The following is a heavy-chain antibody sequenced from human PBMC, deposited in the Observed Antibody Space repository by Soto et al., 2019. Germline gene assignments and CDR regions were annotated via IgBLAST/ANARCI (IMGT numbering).Heavy chain of an antibody. V-gene: IGHV4-59*01. CDR2: IYDTGISGYTPST. CDR3: ARGEDAFFYYGLDV. CDR1: GGSITSSY. J-gene: IGHJ6*02. Sequence: SETLSLTCTVSGGSITSSYWSWIRRPPGKGLEWIAYIYDTGISGYTPSTSYNPSLKSRVTMSVDTSKSQSSLKLTSVTAADTAVYYCARGEDAFFYYGLDVWGQGITVTVSS.